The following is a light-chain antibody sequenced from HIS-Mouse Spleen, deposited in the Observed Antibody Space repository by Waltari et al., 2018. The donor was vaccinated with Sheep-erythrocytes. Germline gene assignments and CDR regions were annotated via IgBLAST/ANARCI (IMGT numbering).Light chain of an antibody. CDR3: CSYAGSYTWV. CDR1: TSDVGGYNY. Sequence: QSALTQPLSVSGSPAQSVTISCTGTTSDVGGYNYVSWYQPHPGKPPKLMIYEVSKRPSGVPDRFSGSKSGNTASLTISGLQAEDEADYYCCSYAGSYTWVFGGGTKLTVL. J-gene: IGLJ3*02. V-gene: IGLV2-11*01. CDR2: EVS.